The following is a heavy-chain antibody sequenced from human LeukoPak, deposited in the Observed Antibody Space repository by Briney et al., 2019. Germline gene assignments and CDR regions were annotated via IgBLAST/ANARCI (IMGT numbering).Heavy chain of an antibody. V-gene: IGHV3-23*01. CDR2: ISGSGGST. Sequence: PGGSLRLSCAASGFTFSSYAMSWVRQAPGKGLEWVSAISGSGGSTYYADSVKGRFTISRDNSKNTLYLQMNSLRAEDTAVYYCAKDLRPGTRQYYLDYWGQGTLVTVSS. CDR3: AKDLRPGTRQYYLDY. CDR1: GFTFSSYA. D-gene: IGHD1-1*01. J-gene: IGHJ4*02.